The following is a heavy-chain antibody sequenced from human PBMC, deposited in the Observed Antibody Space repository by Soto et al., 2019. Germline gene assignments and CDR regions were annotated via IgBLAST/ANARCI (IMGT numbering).Heavy chain of an antibody. D-gene: IGHD3-9*01. J-gene: IGHJ4*02. CDR3: ARPPGYVSDWYYFDL. Sequence: ASVKVSCKASGYTFTGYYMHWVRQAPGQGFEWMGRISPKSGGTNYAQKFQGRVTMTWDTSLNTAYMELSSLMFEDTAVYCCARPPGYVSDWYYFDLWGQGTLVTVSS. CDR2: ISPKSGGT. V-gene: IGHV1-2*02. CDR1: GYTFTGYY.